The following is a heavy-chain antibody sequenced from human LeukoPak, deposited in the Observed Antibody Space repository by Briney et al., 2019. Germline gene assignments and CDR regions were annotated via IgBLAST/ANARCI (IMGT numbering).Heavy chain of an antibody. CDR1: GYTFTTCN. J-gene: IGHJ4*02. Sequence: GASVKVSFKASGYTFTTCNVHWVRQAPGQGLEWMGIINPSGGGTTYPQNFQDRVTVTRDTSASTVYMELSSLRSEDTAVYYCARGIVGDSVAFDYWGQGTLVTVSA. CDR2: INPSGGGT. D-gene: IGHD1-26*01. V-gene: IGHV1-46*01. CDR3: ARGIVGDSVAFDY.